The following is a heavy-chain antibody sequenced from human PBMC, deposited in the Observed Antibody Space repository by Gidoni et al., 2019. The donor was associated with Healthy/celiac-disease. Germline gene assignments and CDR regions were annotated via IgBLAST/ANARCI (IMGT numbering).Heavy chain of an antibody. V-gene: IGHV3-30*18. CDR3: AKETRGFDY. D-gene: IGHD2-2*01. CDR2: ISYDVSNT. CDR1: GFTFSSYG. Sequence: QVQLVESGGGVVQPGRSLRLSCAASGFTFSSYGLHWVRQAPGKGLEWVAFISYDVSNTYYADSVKGRFTISRDNSKNTLYLQMNSLRAEATAVYYCAKETRGFDYWGQGTLVTVSS. J-gene: IGHJ4*02.